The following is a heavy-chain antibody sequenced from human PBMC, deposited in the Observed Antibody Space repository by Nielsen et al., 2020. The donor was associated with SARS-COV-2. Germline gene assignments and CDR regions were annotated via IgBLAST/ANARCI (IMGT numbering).Heavy chain of an antibody. CDR1: GFTFSSYA. D-gene: IGHD1-26*01. CDR2: ISGSGGST. Sequence: GESLKIPCAASGFTFSSYAMSWVRQAPGKGLEWVSAISGSGGSTYYADSVKGRFTISRDNPKNTLYLQMNSLRAEDTAVYYCAKDRGGATAVDYWGQGTLVTVSS. V-gene: IGHV3-23*01. J-gene: IGHJ4*02. CDR3: AKDRGGATAVDY.